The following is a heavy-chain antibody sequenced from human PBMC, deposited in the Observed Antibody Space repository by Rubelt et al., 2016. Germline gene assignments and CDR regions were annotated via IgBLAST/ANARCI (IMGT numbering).Heavy chain of an antibody. V-gene: IGHV1-8*01. CDR3: ARGTYGSRSAYYYGMDV. CDR1: D. D-gene: IGHD3-10*01. CDR2: MNPNSGNT. J-gene: IGHJ6*02. Sequence: DINWVRQATGQGLEWMGWMNPNSGNTGYAQKFQGRVTMTRNTSISTAYMELSSLRSDDTAVYYCARGTYGSRSAYYYGMDVWGQGTTVTVSS.